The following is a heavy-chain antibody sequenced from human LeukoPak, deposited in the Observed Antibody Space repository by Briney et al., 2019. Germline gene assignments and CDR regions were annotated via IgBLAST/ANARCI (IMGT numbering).Heavy chain of an antibody. Sequence: GGSLRLCCAASGFTFSSYSMNWVRQAPGKGLEWVSYISSSSSTIYYADSVKGRFTISRDNAKNSLYLQMNSLRDEDTAVYYCAREISTTYGDDAFDVWGQGTMVAVSS. CDR2: ISSSSSTI. CDR1: GFTFSSYS. CDR3: AREISTTYGDDAFDV. D-gene: IGHD1-1*01. V-gene: IGHV3-48*02. J-gene: IGHJ3*01.